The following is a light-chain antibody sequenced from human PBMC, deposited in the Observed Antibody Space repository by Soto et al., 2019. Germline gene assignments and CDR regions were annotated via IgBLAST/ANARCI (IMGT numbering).Light chain of an antibody. V-gene: IGKV3-11*01. CDR2: DAS. CDR3: QQRSNWPLT. CDR1: QSVSSSY. Sequence: PGERATLSSRASQSVSSSYLAWYQQKPCQAPRLLIYDASNRATGIPARFSGSGSGTDFTLTISSLEPEDFAVYYCQQRSNWPLTFGGGTKVDIK. J-gene: IGKJ4*01.